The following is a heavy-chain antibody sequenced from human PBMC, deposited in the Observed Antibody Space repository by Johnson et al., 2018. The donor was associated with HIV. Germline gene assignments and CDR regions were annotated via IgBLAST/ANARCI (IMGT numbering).Heavy chain of an antibody. CDR2: IKQAGSEK. CDR3: ARVGATAAFDI. CDR1: GFTFSSYW. J-gene: IGHJ3*02. V-gene: IGHV3-7*02. D-gene: IGHD1-26*01. Sequence: VQLVESGGGLVQPGGSLRLSCAASGFTFSSYWMSWVRQAPGKGLEWVANIKQAGSEKYCVDSVKGRFTISRDNAKNSLYLQMNSLRAEDTAVYYCARVGATAAFDIWGQGTMVTVSS.